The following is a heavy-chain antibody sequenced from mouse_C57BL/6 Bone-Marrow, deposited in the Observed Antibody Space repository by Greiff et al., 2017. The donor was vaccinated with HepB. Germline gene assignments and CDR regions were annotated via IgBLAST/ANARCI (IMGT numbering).Heavy chain of an antibody. CDR2: IYPYNGVS. Sequence: EVQLQQSGPELVKPGASVKISCKASGYSFTGYYMHWVKQSHGNILDWIGYIYPYNGVSSYNQKFKGKATLTVDKSSSTAYMELLSLTSEDSAVYYCARRLYYDYDVGAMDYWGQGTSVTVSS. D-gene: IGHD2-4*01. V-gene: IGHV1-31*01. J-gene: IGHJ4*01. CDR1: GYSFTGYY. CDR3: ARRLYYDYDVGAMDY.